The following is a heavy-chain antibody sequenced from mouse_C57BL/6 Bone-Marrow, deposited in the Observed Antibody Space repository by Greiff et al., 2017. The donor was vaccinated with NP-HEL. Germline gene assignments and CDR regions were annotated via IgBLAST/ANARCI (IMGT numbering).Heavy chain of an antibody. D-gene: IGHD3-2*02. CDR3: VPTAQATTY. CDR2: IDPANGDT. CDR1: GFTITNTY. J-gene: IGHJ3*01. Sequence: EVKLVESVAELVRPGASVKLSCTASGFTITNTYMHWVKQRPEQGLEWIGRIDPANGDTKYAPKFLGKATITADTSSNTAYLQLSSLTSEDAAIYYCVPTAQATTYWGQGTLVTVAA. V-gene: IGHV14-3*01.